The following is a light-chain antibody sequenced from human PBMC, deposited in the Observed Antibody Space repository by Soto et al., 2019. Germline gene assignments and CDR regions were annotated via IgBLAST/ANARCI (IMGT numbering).Light chain of an antibody. V-gene: IGLV2-14*03. J-gene: IGLJ2*01. Sequence: QSALTQPASVSGSPGQSITISCTGTSGDVGAYNYVSWYQQHPGKAPKVMIYDVSNRPSGVSNRFSGYKSGNTASLTISGLQAEDEADYYCSSYTTSSTRVFGGGTKVTVL. CDR1: SGDVGAYNY. CDR2: DVS. CDR3: SSYTTSSTRV.